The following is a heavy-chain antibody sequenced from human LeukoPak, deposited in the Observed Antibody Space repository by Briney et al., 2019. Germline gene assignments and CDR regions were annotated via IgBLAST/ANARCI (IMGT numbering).Heavy chain of an antibody. V-gene: IGHV3-7*04. Sequence: QAGGSLRLSCAASGFTFSSYWMSWVRQAPGKGLEWVANIKQDGSEKYYVASVKGRFTISRDNAKNSLYLQMNSLRAEDTAVYYCARGGRGYSIIPIDYWGQGTLVTVSS. J-gene: IGHJ4*02. CDR1: GFTFSSYW. CDR3: ARGGRGYSIIPIDY. D-gene: IGHD5-18*01. CDR2: IKQDGSEK.